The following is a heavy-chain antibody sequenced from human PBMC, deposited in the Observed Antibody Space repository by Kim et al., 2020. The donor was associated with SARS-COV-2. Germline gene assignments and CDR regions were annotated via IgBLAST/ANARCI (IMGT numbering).Heavy chain of an antibody. J-gene: IGHJ4*02. V-gene: IGHV3-30*18. CDR3: AKGFRLEEWFGELGAWDFDY. Sequence: GGSLRLSCAASGFTFSSYGMHWVRQAPGKGLEWVAVISYDGSNKYYADSVKGRFTISRDNSKNTLYLQMNSLRAEDTAVYYCAKGFRLEEWFGELGAWDFDYWGQGTLVTVSS. CDR2: ISYDGSNK. D-gene: IGHD3-10*01. CDR1: GFTFSSYG.